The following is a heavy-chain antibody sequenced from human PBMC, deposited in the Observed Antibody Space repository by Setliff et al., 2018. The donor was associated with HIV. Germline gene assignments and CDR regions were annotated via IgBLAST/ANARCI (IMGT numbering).Heavy chain of an antibody. V-gene: IGHV4-34*01. CDR1: GGSFSEYY. CDR3: ARGATLLPGYSDRWEYFYMDV. D-gene: IGHD5-12*01. CDR2: INHSGST. J-gene: IGHJ6*03. Sequence: ASETLSLTCAVHGGSFSEYYWSWIRQSPGKGLEWIGEINHSGSTHYNPPLKSRATISVDTSKNQFSLRLNSVTAADTAVYYCARGATLLPGYSDRWEYFYMDVWGKGTTVTVS.